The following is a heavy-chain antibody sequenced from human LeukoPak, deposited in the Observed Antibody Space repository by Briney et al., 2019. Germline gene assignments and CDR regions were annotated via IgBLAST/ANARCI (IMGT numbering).Heavy chain of an antibody. D-gene: IGHD1-26*01. J-gene: IGHJ4*02. V-gene: IGHV3-33*01. CDR3: ARASGSFDY. CDR1: GFTFSSYG. Sequence: GRSLRLSCEASGFTFSSYGIHWVRQAPGKGLEWVAVIWSDGSNKYYADSVKGRFTISRDNSKDTLYLQLNSLRAEDTAVHYCARASGSFDYWGQGTLVSVSS. CDR2: IWSDGSNK.